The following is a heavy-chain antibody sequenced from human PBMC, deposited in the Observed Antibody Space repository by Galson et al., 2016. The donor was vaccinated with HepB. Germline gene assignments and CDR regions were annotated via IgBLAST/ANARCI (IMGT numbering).Heavy chain of an antibody. CDR3: ARGGAYSADS. Sequence: SETLSLTCNVSGGSIISHYWGWIRQPPGKALEWIGYIYYTGRTTYNPSLKSRSTISLDMSKESFSLKLNSVTAADTAVYYCARGGAYSADSWGQGTLVTTSS. V-gene: IGHV4-59*11. J-gene: IGHJ4*02. CDR1: GGSIISHY. CDR2: IYYTGRT. D-gene: IGHD1-26*01.